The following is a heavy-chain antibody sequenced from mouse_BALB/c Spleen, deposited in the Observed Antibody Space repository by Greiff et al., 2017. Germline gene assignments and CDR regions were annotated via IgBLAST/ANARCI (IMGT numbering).Heavy chain of an antibody. CDR3: ARRAYYGNYFAE. V-gene: IGHV1-18*01. Sequence: EVQGVESGPELVKPGASVKIPCKASGYTFTDYNMDWVKQSHGKSLEWIGDINPNNGGTIYNQKFKGKATLTVDKSSSTAYMELRSLTSEDTAVYYCARRAYYGNYFAEWGQGTLVTVSA. D-gene: IGHD2-10*01. CDR2: INPNNGGT. J-gene: IGHJ3*01. CDR1: GYTFTDYN.